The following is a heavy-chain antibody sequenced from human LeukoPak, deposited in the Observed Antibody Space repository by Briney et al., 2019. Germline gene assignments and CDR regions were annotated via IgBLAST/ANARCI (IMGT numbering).Heavy chain of an antibody. D-gene: IGHD3-22*01. V-gene: IGHV3-30*04. CDR3: AKVRMITMIAYDAFDI. Sequence: GGSLRLSCVASGFTFGRYAMHSLRQAPGKGLEWVAVIAYYGSNKYSAVSLKGQSRFTISRDNSKTTLFLQMNSLRPEDTSVYYCAKVRMITMIAYDAFDIWGQGTMVTVSS. J-gene: IGHJ3*02. CDR1: GFTFGRYA. CDR2: IAYYGSNK.